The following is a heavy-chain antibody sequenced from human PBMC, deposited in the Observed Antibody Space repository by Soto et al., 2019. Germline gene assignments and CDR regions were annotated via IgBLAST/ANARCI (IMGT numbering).Heavy chain of an antibody. D-gene: IGHD3-10*01. Sequence: QVQLQESGPGRVKPSETLSLTCTASGGSISPYYWSWIRQPPGEGMEWLGYVYYSGYTNDNPSLKSRLTISVDTSKNQLSLRLSSVTAADTAVYFCARLIRDASGSYRLDYWGRGTLVTVSS. V-gene: IGHV4-59*08. CDR3: ARLIRDASGSYRLDY. CDR1: GGSISPYY. J-gene: IGHJ4*02. CDR2: VYYSGYT.